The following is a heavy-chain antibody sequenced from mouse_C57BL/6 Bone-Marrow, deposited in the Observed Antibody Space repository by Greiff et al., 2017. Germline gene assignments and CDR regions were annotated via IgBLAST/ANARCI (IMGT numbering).Heavy chain of an antibody. Sequence: QVQLQQSGAELVRPGASVTLSCKASGYTFTDYEMHWVKQTPVHGLEWIGAIDPETGGTAYNQKFKGKAILTADKSSSTAYMELRSLTSEDSAVYYCTRGPYDGYPCWYFDVWGTGTTVTVSS. CDR2: IDPETGGT. CDR1: GYTFTDYE. V-gene: IGHV1-15*01. J-gene: IGHJ1*03. CDR3: TRGPYDGYPCWYFDV. D-gene: IGHD2-3*01.